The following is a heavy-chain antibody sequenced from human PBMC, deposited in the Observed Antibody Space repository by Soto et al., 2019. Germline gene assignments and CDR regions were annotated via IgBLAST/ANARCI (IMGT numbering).Heavy chain of an antibody. J-gene: IGHJ4*02. CDR2: IRNKVHSYAT. V-gene: IGHV3-73*01. CDR1: GFPFSSYA. Sequence: VQLLESGGSLVQPGGSLTLSCAASGFPFSSYAMSWVRQTPEKGLEWVGRIRNKVHSYATAYAASVRGRFTISRDDSKNTTFLQMKSLNTEDTAVYYCISHSPEDMKRTWGQGTLVTVSS. CDR3: ISHSPEDMKRT. D-gene: IGHD2-15*01.